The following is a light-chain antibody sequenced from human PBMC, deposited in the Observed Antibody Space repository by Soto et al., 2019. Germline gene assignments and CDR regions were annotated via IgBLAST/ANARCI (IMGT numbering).Light chain of an antibody. J-gene: IGKJ1*01. CDR1: QDVNSIY. V-gene: IGKV3-20*01. Sequence: EIVLTQSPGTLSLSPGERATLSCRASQDVNSIYLAWYQQKVGQAPRLLISGASSRATGIPDRFSGSGSGTAFTLTITRLAPEYFAMYYCQQFDGSWRFGQGTKVEIK. CDR2: GAS. CDR3: QQFDGSWR.